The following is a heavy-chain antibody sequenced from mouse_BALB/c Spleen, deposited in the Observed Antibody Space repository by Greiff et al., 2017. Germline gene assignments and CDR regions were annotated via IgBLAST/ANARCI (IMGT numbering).Heavy chain of an antibody. Sequence: LVTTGASVKISCKASGYSFTGYYMNWVKQSHGKSLEWIGYISCYNGATSYKQKFKGKATFTVDTYSSTAYMQFNSLTSEYSAVYYCARGEVGYAMDYWGQGTSVTVSS. V-gene: IGHV1S34*01. J-gene: IGHJ4*01. CDR1: GYSFTGYY. CDR2: ISCYNGAT. D-gene: IGHD1-3*01. CDR3: ARGEVGYAMDY.